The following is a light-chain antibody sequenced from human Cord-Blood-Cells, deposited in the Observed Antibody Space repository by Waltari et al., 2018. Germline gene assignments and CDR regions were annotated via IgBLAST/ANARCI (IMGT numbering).Light chain of an antibody. Sequence: QSALTQTASVSGSPGQSITISCTGTSSDGGGYNYVSGYQQHPGKAPKLMIYDVSNRPSGVSNRFSGSKSGNTASLTISGLQAEDEADYYCSSYTSSSSWVFGGGTKLTVL. CDR1: SSDGGGYNY. V-gene: IGLV2-14*03. J-gene: IGLJ3*02. CDR2: DVS. CDR3: SSYTSSSSWV.